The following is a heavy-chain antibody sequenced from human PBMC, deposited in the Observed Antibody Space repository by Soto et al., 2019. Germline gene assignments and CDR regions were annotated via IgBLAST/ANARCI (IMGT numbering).Heavy chain of an antibody. CDR3: ARSSKYYYFYYGMDV. D-gene: IGHD6-6*01. Sequence: LSLTCTVSGGSISSGGYYWSWIRQHPGKGLEWIGYIYYSGSTYYNPSLKSRVTISVDTSKNQFSLKLSSVTAADTAVYYCARSSKYYYFYYGMDVWGQGTTVTVSS. V-gene: IGHV4-31*03. CDR2: IYYSGST. J-gene: IGHJ6*02. CDR1: GGSISSGGYY.